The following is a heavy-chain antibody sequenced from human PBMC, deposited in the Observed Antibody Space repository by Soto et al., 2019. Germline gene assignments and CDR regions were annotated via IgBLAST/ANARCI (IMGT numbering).Heavy chain of an antibody. D-gene: IGHD2-15*01. V-gene: IGHV4-34*01. CDR2: INHSGST. CDR1: GGSFSGYY. CDR3: ARGPDIVVVVPATSAYFDY. J-gene: IGHJ4*02. Sequence: SETLSLTCAVYGGSFSGYYWSWIRQPPGKGLEWIGEINHSGSTNYNPSLKSRVTISVDTSKNQFSLKLSSVTAADTAVYYCARGPDIVVVVPATSAYFDYWGQGTLVTVSS.